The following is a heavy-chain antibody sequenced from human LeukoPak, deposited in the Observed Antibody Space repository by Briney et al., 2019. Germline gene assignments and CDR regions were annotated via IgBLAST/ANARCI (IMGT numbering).Heavy chain of an antibody. CDR1: GFTFSSYG. D-gene: IGHD6-19*01. CDR2: ISYDGSNK. CDR3: AKDQTASSSGWYTGERGADY. J-gene: IGHJ4*02. Sequence: GGSLRLSCAASGFTFSSYGMHWVRQAPGKGLEWVAVISYDGSNKYYADSVKGRFTISRDNSKNTLYLQMNSLRAEDTAVYYCAKDQTASSSGWYTGERGADYWGQGTLVTVSS. V-gene: IGHV3-30*18.